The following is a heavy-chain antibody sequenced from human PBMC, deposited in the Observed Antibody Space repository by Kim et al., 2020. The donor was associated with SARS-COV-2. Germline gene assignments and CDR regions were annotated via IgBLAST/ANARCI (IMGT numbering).Heavy chain of an antibody. Sequence: TYYADSVKGRFTISRDNSKNTLYLQMTSLRAEDTAVYYCAKGGFYWYFDLWGRGTLVTVSS. V-gene: IGHV3-23*01. J-gene: IGHJ2*01. CDR2: T. CDR3: AKGGFYWYFDL.